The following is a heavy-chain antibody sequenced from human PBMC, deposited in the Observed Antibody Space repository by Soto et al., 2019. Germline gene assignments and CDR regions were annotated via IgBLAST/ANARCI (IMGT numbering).Heavy chain of an antibody. CDR3: ARDQGSSSSLDY. V-gene: IGHV3-30-3*01. J-gene: IGHJ4*02. Sequence: QVQLVESGGGVVQPGRSLRLSCAASGFTFSSYAMHWVRQAPGKGLEWVAVISYDGSNKYYADSVKGRFTISRDNSKNTLYLQVNSLRAEDTAVYYCARDQGSSSSLDYWGQGTLVTVSS. CDR2: ISYDGSNK. D-gene: IGHD6-13*01. CDR1: GFTFSSYA.